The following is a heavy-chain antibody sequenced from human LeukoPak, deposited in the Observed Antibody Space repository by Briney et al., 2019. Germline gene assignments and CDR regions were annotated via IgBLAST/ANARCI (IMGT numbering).Heavy chain of an antibody. D-gene: IGHD2-2*01. Sequence: TGGSLRLSCAASGFRLSDYDMNWVRQAPGKGLEWVSSISTGSRYIYYAYSVKGRFTISRDDAKNSLYLQMDYLRAEDTAVYYCARADCSGSTCYVRRSWFDPWGQGTLVTVSS. J-gene: IGHJ5*02. CDR1: GFRLSDYD. V-gene: IGHV3-21*01. CDR3: ARADCSGSTCYVRRSWFDP. CDR2: ISTGSRYI.